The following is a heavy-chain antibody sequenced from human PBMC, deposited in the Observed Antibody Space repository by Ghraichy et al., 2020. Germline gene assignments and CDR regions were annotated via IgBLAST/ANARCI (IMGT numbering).Heavy chain of an antibody. J-gene: IGHJ5*02. CDR2: IYYSGNT. V-gene: IGHV4-59*01. D-gene: IGHD5-12*01. CDR1: GGSITGYY. Sequence: SETLSLTCTVSGGSITGYYWSWIRQPPGKGLEWLGYIYYSGNTNYNPSLKSRVTISVDTSKNQFSLKLNSVTAADTAVYYCARHSAYSDYLSWFDPWGQGALVTVSS. CDR3: ARHSAYSDYLSWFDP.